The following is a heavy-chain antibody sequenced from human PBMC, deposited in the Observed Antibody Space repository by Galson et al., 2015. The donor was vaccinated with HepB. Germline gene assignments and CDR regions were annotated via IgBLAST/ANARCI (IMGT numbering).Heavy chain of an antibody. CDR1: GGTFSSHA. V-gene: IGHV1-69*10. D-gene: IGHD3-16*01. CDR2: IIPMLGIK. J-gene: IGHJ6*03. Sequence: SVKVSCKASGGTFSSHAISWVRQTPGRGLEWMGGIIPMLGIKNHAQKFQGRVTITADKSTSTAYIELSSLRSEDTAVYYCARDVKGDVHGADYYYYYMDVWGEGTTVTVSS. CDR3: ARDVKGDVHGADYYYYYMDV.